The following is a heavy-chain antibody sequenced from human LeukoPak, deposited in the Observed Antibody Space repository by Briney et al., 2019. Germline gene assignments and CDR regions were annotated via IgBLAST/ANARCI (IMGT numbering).Heavy chain of an antibody. Sequence: GGSLRLSCAASGFTFSNAWMSWVRQAPGKGLEWVGRIKSKTDGGTTDYAAPVKGRFTISRDDSKNTLYLQMNSLKTEDTAVYYCTTDRQIPSPYFDHWGQGTLVTVSS. J-gene: IGHJ4*02. CDR1: GFTFSNAW. CDR3: TTDRQIPSPYFDH. CDR2: IKSKTDGGTT. V-gene: IGHV3-15*01.